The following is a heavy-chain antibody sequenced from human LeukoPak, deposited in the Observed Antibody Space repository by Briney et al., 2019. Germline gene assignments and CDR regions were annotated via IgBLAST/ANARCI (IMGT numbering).Heavy chain of an antibody. V-gene: IGHV3-9*01. Sequence: GGSLRLSCAASGFTFSSYSMNWVRQAPGKGLEWVSGISWNSGSIAYADSVKGRFIISRDNAKNSLYLQMNSLRAEDTALYYCAKDIIGGGVVSSSNNYYYGMDVWGQGTTVTVSS. D-gene: IGHD3-3*01. CDR3: AKDIIGGGVVSSSNNYYYGMDV. CDR1: GFTFSSYS. CDR2: ISWNSGSI. J-gene: IGHJ6*02.